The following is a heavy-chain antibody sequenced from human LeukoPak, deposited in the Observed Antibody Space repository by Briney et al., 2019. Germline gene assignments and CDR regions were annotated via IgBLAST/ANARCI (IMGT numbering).Heavy chain of an antibody. V-gene: IGHV1-8*01. CDR1: GYTFTSYD. J-gene: IGHJ6*03. CDR3: ARAGYLQYYYYYMDV. CDR2: MNPNSGNT. Sequence: GASVKVSCKASGYTFTSYDINWVRQATGQGLEWMGWMNPNSGNTGYAQKFQGRVTMTRNTSISTAYMELSSLRSEDTAVYYCARAGYLQYYYYYMDVWGKGTTVTISS. D-gene: IGHD5-12*01.